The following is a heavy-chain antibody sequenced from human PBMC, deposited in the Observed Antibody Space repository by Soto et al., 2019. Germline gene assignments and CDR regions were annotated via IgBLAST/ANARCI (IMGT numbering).Heavy chain of an antibody. D-gene: IGHD6-13*01. J-gene: IGHJ5*02. CDR3: ARGAAVDSSSWYGRWFDP. CDR1: GFTFSSYW. Sequence: EVQLVESGGGLVQPGGSLRLSCAASGFTFSSYWMHWVRQAPGKGLVWVSRINSDGSSTSYADSVKGRFTISRDNAKNTLYLQMNRLRVEDTAVYYCARGAAVDSSSWYGRWFDPWGQGTLVTVSS. CDR2: INSDGSST. V-gene: IGHV3-74*01.